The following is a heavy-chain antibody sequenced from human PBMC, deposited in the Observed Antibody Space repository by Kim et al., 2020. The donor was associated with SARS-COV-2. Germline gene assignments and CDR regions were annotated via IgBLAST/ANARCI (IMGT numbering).Heavy chain of an antibody. Sequence: TSYAPSVKGRFIGSRENSKNSLYLKVNSVKTEDTAVYDCARDTATAMDGWGQGTTVTVSS. CDR3: ARDTATAMDG. CDR2: T. J-gene: IGHJ6*02. V-gene: IGHV3-72*01. D-gene: IGHD5-18*01.